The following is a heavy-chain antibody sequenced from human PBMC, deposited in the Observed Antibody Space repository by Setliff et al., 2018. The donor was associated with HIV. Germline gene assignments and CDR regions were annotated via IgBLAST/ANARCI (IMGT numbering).Heavy chain of an antibody. CDR2: ISSSSSTI. J-gene: IGHJ3*02. CDR3: ARDPGRGEVLLPDAFDI. CDR1: GFTFSSYS. V-gene: IGHV3-48*01. Sequence: GGSLRLSCAASGFTFSSYSMNWVRQAPGKGLEWVSYISSSSSTIYYADSVKGRFTISRDNAKNSLYLQMNSLRAEDTAVYYCARDPGRGEVLLPDAFDIWGQGTMVTVSS. D-gene: IGHD2-15*01.